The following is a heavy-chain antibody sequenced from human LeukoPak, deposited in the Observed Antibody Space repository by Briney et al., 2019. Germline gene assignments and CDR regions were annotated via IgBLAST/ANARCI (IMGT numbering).Heavy chain of an antibody. J-gene: IGHJ4*02. V-gene: IGHV3-30-3*01. CDR2: ISCDGNNK. Sequence: PGGSLRLSCAASGFTLSNYAIHCVRHAPGKGLEGLAVISCDGNNKYYAASVKGRFTISRDNSKNALYLQMNSLRAEDAAVYYCARPQGGRQLWLHFDYWGQGTLVTVSS. CDR3: ARPQGGRQLWLHFDY. D-gene: IGHD5-18*01. CDR1: GFTLSNYA.